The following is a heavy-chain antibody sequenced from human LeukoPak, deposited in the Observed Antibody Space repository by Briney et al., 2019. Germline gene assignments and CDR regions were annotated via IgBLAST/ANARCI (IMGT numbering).Heavy chain of an antibody. CDR1: GFIFNNYG. D-gene: IGHD3-22*01. Sequence: GGSLRLSCAASGFIFNNYGLVWVRQAPGKGLEWVSAISNDGGGTTYADFVKGRFTVSRDNSKNTLFLQMDSLRAEDTALYYCAKGSSGYFFDLWGQGTLVTVSS. CDR3: AKGSSGYFFDL. V-gene: IGHV3-23*01. J-gene: IGHJ4*02. CDR2: ISNDGGGT.